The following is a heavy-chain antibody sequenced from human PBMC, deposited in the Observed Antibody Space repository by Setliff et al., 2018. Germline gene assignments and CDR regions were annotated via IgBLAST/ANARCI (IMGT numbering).Heavy chain of an antibody. CDR1: GGSFSGYY. CDR2: INHSGST. CDR3: ARGGYSRGPPVYYFDY. J-gene: IGHJ4*02. V-gene: IGHV4-34*01. Sequence: SETLALTCAVYGGSFSGYYWSWIRQPPGKGLEWIGEINHSGSTNYNPSLKSRVTISVDTSKNQFSLKLSSVTAADAAVYYCARGGYSRGPPVYYFDYWGQGTLVTVSS. D-gene: IGHD5-12*01.